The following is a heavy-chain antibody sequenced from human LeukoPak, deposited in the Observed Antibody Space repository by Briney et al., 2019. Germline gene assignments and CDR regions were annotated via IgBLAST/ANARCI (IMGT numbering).Heavy chain of an antibody. J-gene: IGHJ4*02. CDR2: ISGSGGST. CDR3: AKDRSKASFDY. Sequence: GGSLRLSCAASGFTLNSYAMSWVRQAPGKGLEWVSAISGSGGSTYYADSVKGRFTISRDNSKNTLCLQMNSLRAEDTAVYYCAKDRSKASFDYWGQGTLVTVSS. V-gene: IGHV3-23*01. CDR1: GFTLNSYA.